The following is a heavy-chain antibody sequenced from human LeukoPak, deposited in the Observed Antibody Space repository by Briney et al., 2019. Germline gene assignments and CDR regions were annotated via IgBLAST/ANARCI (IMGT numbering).Heavy chain of an antibody. Sequence: ASVKVSCKASGYTFTGYYMHWVRQAPGQGLEWMGWINPNSGGTNYAQKFQGRVTMTRDTSISTAYMELSRLRSDDTAVYYCARVVPAAIQRYYFDYWGQGTLVTVSS. J-gene: IGHJ4*02. CDR2: INPNSGGT. V-gene: IGHV1-2*02. D-gene: IGHD2-2*02. CDR1: GYTFTGYY. CDR3: ARVVPAAIQRYYFDY.